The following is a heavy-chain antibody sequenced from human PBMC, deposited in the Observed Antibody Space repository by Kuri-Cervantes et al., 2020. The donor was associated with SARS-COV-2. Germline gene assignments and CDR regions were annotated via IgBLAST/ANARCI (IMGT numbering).Heavy chain of an antibody. V-gene: IGHV4-34*01. CDR2: INHSGST. CDR1: GGSFSGYY. CDR3: ARGEWDVVLD. Sequence: GSLRLSCAVYGGSFSGYYWSWTRQSPGKGLEWIGEINHSGSTNYSPPLKSRVTISLETSKNQFSLNLSSVTAADTAVYYCARGEWDVVLDWGQGTLVTVSS. D-gene: IGHD1-26*01. J-gene: IGHJ4*02.